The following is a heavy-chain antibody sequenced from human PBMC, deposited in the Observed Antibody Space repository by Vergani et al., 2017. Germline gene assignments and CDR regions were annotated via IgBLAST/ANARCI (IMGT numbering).Heavy chain of an antibody. D-gene: IGHD2-2*01. J-gene: IGHJ4*02. CDR3: AKDSGSSTSCLIDY. V-gene: IGHV3-9*01. Sequence: LVESGGGVVQPGLSLRLSCEASGYLFSSYSMHWVRQAPGKGLEWVSGISWNSGSIGYADSVKGRFTISRDNAKNSLYLQMNSLRAEDTALYYCAKDSGSSTSCLIDYWGQGTLVTVSS. CDR2: ISWNSGSI. CDR1: GYLFSSYS.